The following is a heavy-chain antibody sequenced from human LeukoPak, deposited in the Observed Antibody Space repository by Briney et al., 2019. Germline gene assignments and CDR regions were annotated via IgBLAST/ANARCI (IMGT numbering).Heavy chain of an antibody. J-gene: IGHJ4*02. Sequence: PGGSLRLSCAASGFTFDDYAMHWVLQAPRKGLEWVSGISWNSGSIGYADSVKGRFTISRDNAKNSLYLQMNSLRAEDTALYYCAKDIATGNRLYYFDYWGQGTLVTVSS. CDR2: ISWNSGSI. V-gene: IGHV3-9*01. CDR1: GFTFDDYA. CDR3: AKDIATGNRLYYFDY. D-gene: IGHD1-14*01.